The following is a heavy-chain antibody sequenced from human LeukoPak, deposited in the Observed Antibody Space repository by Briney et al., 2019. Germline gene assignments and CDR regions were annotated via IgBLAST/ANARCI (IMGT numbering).Heavy chain of an antibody. CDR2: IIPIFGTA. J-gene: IGHJ4*02. CDR3: ATTSGYSYGYSDY. V-gene: IGHV1-69*05. CDR1: GGTFSSYA. D-gene: IGHD5-18*01. Sequence: GASVKVSCKASGGTFSSYAISWVRQAPGQGLEWMGGIIPIFGTANYAQKFQGRVTITTGESTSTAYMELSSLRSEDTAVYYCATTSGYSYGYSDYWGQGTLVTVSS.